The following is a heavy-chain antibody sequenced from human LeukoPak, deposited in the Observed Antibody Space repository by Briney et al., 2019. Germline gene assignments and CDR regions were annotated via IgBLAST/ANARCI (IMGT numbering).Heavy chain of an antibody. CDR2: ISGSGGST. CDR3: AKWSLGRLVTVVIASHFDY. J-gene: IGHJ4*02. V-gene: IGHV3-23*01. Sequence: PGGSLRLSCAASGFTFSSYAMSWVRQAPGKGLEWVSAISGSGGSTYYADSVKGRFTISRDNSKNTLYLQMNSLRAEDTAVYYCAKWSLGRLVTVVIASHFDYWGQGTLVTVSS. D-gene: IGHD2-21*01. CDR1: GFTFSSYA.